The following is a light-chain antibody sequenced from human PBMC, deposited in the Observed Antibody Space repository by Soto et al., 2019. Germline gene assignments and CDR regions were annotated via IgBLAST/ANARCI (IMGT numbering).Light chain of an antibody. Sequence: EVVMTQSPSTLSTSPGESATISCRASQSVSSNLAWYQQKHGQAPRLLFYGASTRATGIPARFSGSGSATAFTLTIISRQSADFAVYYCHQYDYWTLTFGGGTKVDIK. CDR1: QSVSSN. CDR2: GAS. V-gene: IGKV3D-15*01. CDR3: HQYDYWTLT. J-gene: IGKJ4*01.